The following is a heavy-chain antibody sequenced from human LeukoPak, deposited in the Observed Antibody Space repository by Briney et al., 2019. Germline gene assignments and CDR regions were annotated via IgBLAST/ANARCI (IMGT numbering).Heavy chain of an antibody. Sequence: SETLSLTCTVSGGSISSYYWSWIRQPPGKGLEWIGYIYYSGSTNYNPSLKSRVTISVDTSKNQFSLKLSSATAADTAVHYCARSSAYFTVNYYFDYWGQGTLVTVSS. J-gene: IGHJ4*02. CDR1: GGSISSYY. CDR3: ARSSAYFTVNYYFDY. CDR2: IYYSGST. D-gene: IGHD2-21*01. V-gene: IGHV4-59*01.